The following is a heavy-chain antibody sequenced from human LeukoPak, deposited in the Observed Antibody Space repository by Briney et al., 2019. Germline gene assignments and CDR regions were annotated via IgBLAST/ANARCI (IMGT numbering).Heavy chain of an antibody. CDR3: AREGPLTYNGEHVKFDY. CDR1: GDSVSSNSAA. D-gene: IGHD4-17*01. V-gene: IGHV6-1*01. Sequence: SQTLSLTCAISGDSVSSNSAAWNWIRQSPSRGLEWLGRTYYRSKWYNDYAVSVKSRITINPDTSKNQFSLQLNSVTPEDTAVYYCAREGPLTYNGEHVKFDYWGQGTLVTVSS. J-gene: IGHJ4*02. CDR2: TYYRSKWYN.